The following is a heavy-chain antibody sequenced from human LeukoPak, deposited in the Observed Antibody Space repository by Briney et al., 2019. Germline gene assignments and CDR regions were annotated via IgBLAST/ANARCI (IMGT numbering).Heavy chain of an antibody. CDR3: ARLVVSSWYHEVLLGRDY. D-gene: IGHD6-13*01. V-gene: IGHV4-39*01. CDR2: FYYSGST. Sequence: PSETLSLTCTVSSASISSRPYWWGWIRQPPGKGLEWLGSFYYSGSTYYKPSLKSRVTISVDTSKNQISLKLSSVTAADTAVYYCARLVVSSWYHEVLLGRDYWGQGTLVTVSS. CDR1: SASISSRPYW. J-gene: IGHJ4*02.